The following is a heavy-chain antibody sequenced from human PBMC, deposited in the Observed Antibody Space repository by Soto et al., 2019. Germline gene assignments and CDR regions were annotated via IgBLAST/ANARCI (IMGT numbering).Heavy chain of an antibody. CDR3: ARGGHIAVVTASFDY. CDR2: IIPILGIA. D-gene: IGHD2-21*02. CDR1: GGTFSSYT. Sequence: SVKVSCKASGGTFSSYTISWLRQAPGQGLEWMGRIIPILGIANYAQKFQGRVTITADKSTSTAYMGLSSLRSEDTAVYYCARGGHIAVVTASFDYWGQGTLVTVSS. J-gene: IGHJ4*02. V-gene: IGHV1-69*02.